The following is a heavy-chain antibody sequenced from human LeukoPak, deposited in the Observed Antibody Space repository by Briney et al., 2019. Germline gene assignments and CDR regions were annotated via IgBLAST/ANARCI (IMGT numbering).Heavy chain of an antibody. Sequence: SETLSLTCTVSGDSISSYYWSWIRQPPGKGLEWIGYIYYSGSTNYNPSLKSRVTISVDTSKNQFSLKLSSVTAADTAVYYCARVPYDSSGYYLYGMDVWGQGTTVTVSS. J-gene: IGHJ6*02. CDR2: IYYSGST. D-gene: IGHD3-22*01. CDR3: ARVPYDSSGYYLYGMDV. CDR1: GDSISSYY. V-gene: IGHV4-59*01.